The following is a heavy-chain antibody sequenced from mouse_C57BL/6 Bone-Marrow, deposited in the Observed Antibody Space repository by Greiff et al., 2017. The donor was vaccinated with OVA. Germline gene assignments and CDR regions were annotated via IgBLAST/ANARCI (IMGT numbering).Heavy chain of an antibody. CDR1: GYTFTSYG. J-gene: IGHJ3*01. Sequence: QVQLKESGAELARPGASVKLSCKASGYTFTSYGISWVKQRTGQGLEWIGEIYPRSGNTYYNEKFKGKATLTADKSSSTAYMELRSLTSEDSGVYYCAPGTPFAYWGQGTLVTVSA. CDR2: IYPRSGNT. D-gene: IGHD4-1*01. V-gene: IGHV1-81*01. CDR3: APGTPFAY.